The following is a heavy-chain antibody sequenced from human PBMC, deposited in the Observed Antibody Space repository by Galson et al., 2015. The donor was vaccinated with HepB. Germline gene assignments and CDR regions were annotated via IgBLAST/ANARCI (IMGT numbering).Heavy chain of an antibody. CDR3: ARKRGGYSGYDLHWFDP. CDR1: GYTFTSYA. V-gene: IGHV7-4-1*02. Sequence: SVKVSYKASGYTFTSYAMNWVRQAPGQGLEWMGWINTNTGNPTYAQGFTGRFVFSLDTSVSTAYLQISSLKAEDTAVYYCARKRGGYSGYDLHWFDPWGQGTLVTVSS. J-gene: IGHJ5*02. CDR2: INTNTGNP. D-gene: IGHD5-12*01.